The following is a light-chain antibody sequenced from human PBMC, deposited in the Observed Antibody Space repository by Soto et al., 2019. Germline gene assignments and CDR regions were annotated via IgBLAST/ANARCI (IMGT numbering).Light chain of an antibody. CDR1: SSDVGGYNY. Sequence: QSALTQPASVSGSPGQSITISCTGTSSDVGGYNYVSWYHQHPGKAPKLMIYDVSNRPSGVSNRFSGSKSGNTASLTISGLHAEDEADYYSSSYTSSSTWVFGGGTKLTVL. J-gene: IGLJ3*02. CDR2: DVS. V-gene: IGLV2-14*01. CDR3: SSYTSSSTWV.